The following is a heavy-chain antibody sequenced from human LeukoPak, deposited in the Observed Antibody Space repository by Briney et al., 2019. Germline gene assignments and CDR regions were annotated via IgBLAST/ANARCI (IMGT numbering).Heavy chain of an antibody. V-gene: IGHV4-34*01. CDR2: INHSGST. D-gene: IGHD6-6*01. J-gene: IGHJ4*02. CDR1: GGSFSGYY. CDR3: ARAWYSSSSYFDY. Sequence: SETLSLTCAVYGGSFSGYYWSWIRQPPGKGLEWIGEINHSGSTNYNPSLKSRVTISVDTSKNQFSLKLSSVTAADTAVHYCARAWYSSSSYFDYWGQGTLVTVSS.